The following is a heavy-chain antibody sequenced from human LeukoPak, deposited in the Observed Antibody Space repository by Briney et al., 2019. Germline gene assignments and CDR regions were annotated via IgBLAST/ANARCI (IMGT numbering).Heavy chain of an antibody. CDR1: GFTYSSYS. V-gene: IGHV3-48*04. CDR2: ISSSSSTI. CDR3: AREYLGMVGATLDYYYYGMDV. Sequence: GGSLRLSCAASGFTYSSYSMSWVRQAPGKGLEWVSYISSSSSTIYYADSVKGRFTISRDNAKNSLYLQMNSLRAEDTAVYYCAREYLGMVGATLDYYYYGMDVWGQGTTVTVSS. D-gene: IGHD1-26*01. J-gene: IGHJ6*02.